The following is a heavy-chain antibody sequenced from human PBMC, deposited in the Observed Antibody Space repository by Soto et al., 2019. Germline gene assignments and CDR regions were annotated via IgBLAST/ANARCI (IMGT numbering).Heavy chain of an antibody. D-gene: IGHD3-16*01. CDR3: AGGGHLDY. CDR1: GFTFSGYA. V-gene: IGHV3-23*01. Sequence: PGGSLRLSCAASGFTFSGYAMSWVRQAPGKGLEWVSVIHGGGNSAYYADSVKGRFTISRDNARNSLYLQMNDLRVEDTAVYYCAGGGHLDYWGQGTLVTVSS. J-gene: IGHJ4*02. CDR2: IHGGGNSA.